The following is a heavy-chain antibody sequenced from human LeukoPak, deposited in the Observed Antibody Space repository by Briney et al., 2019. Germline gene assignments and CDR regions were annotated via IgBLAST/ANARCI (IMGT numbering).Heavy chain of an antibody. J-gene: IGHJ4*02. CDR1: GFTFSSYA. CDR3: ARGRYCSGGSCYFDY. CDR2: IKQDGSEK. Sequence: GGSLRLSCAASGFTFSSYAMSWVRQAPGKGLEWVANIKQDGSEKYYADSVKGRFTISRDNAKNSLYLQMNSLRAEDTAVCYCARGRYCSGGSCYFDYWGQGTLVTVSS. D-gene: IGHD2-15*01. V-gene: IGHV3-7*01.